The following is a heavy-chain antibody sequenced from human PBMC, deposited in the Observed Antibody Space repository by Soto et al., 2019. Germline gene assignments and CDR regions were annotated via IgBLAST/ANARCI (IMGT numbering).Heavy chain of an antibody. CDR3: ARHGTSSSWYLNSYYYYYGMDV. CDR1: GYSFTSYW. Sequence: PGESLKISCKGSGYSFTSYWIGWVRQMPGKGLEWMGIIYPGDSDTRYSPSFQGQVTISADKSISTAYLQWSSLKASDTAMYYCARHGTSSSWYLNSYYYYYGMDVWGQGTTVTVSS. J-gene: IGHJ6*02. D-gene: IGHD6-13*01. CDR2: IYPGDSDT. V-gene: IGHV5-51*01.